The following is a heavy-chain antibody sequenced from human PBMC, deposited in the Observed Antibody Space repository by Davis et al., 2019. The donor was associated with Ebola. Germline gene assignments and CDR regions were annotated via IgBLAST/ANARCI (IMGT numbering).Heavy chain of an antibody. V-gene: IGHV1-18*01. J-gene: IGHJ4*02. Sequence: AASVKVSCKASGYTFISYAMNWVRQAPGQGLEWMGWISAYNGNTNYAQKLQGRVTMTTDTSTSTAYMELRSLRSDDTAVYYCARGYCSGGSCYSGDYWGQGTLVTVSS. CDR1: GYTFISYA. CDR3: ARGYCSGGSCYSGDY. D-gene: IGHD2-15*01. CDR2: ISAYNGNT.